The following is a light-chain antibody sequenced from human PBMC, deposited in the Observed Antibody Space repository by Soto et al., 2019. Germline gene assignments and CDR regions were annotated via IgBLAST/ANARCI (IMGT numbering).Light chain of an antibody. V-gene: IGKV1-12*01. CDR1: QGISSW. J-gene: IGKJ4*01. Sequence: DIQMTQSPSSVSASIEDRVTITCRASQGISSWLAWYQQRPGKAPKVLICSPSNLQSGVPSRFSGCGSGTDFTLTISSLQPEDFATYYCQQATSFPLTFGGGTKVEIK. CDR3: QQATSFPLT. CDR2: SPS.